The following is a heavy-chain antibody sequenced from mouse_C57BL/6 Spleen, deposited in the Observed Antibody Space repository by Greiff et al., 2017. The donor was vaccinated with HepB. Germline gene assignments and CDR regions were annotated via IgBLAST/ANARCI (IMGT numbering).Heavy chain of an antibody. J-gene: IGHJ3*01. Sequence: EVQLQQSGPELVKPGASVKIPCKASGYTFTDYNMDWVKQSHGKSLEWIGDINPNNGGTIYNQKFKGKATLTVDKSSSTAYMELRSLTSEDTAVYYCAREEGVGWLPAWFAYWGQGTLVTVSA. CDR2: INPNNGGT. D-gene: IGHD2-3*01. V-gene: IGHV1-18*01. CDR1: GYTFTDYN. CDR3: AREEGVGWLPAWFAY.